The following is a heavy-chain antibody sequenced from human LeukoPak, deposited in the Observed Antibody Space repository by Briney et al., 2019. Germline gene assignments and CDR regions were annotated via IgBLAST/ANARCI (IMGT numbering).Heavy chain of an antibody. V-gene: IGHV4-39*07. CDR1: GASISGSGYY. D-gene: IGHD3-10*01. CDR2: IYYTGNT. Sequence: SETLSLTCAVSGASISGSGYYLGWIRQPPGKGLEWIGNIYYTGNTYYNASLQSRVTISIDTSKNQFSLRLNSVTAADTAVYYCASYGSGVYNWFDPWGQGTLVTVSS. J-gene: IGHJ5*02. CDR3: ASYGSGVYNWFDP.